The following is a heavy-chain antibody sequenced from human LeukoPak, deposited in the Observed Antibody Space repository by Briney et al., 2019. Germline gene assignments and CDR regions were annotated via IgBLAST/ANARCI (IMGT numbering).Heavy chain of an antibody. CDR2: IKSDGSST. V-gene: IGHV3-74*01. J-gene: IGHJ4*02. Sequence: GGSLRLSCAASGFTFSSYWMHWVRQAPGKGLVWVSRIKSDGSSTTYADSVKGRFTISRDNAKNTLYLQMNSLRAEDTAVYYCARGLYDYVWGSYRYDYFDHWGQGTLVTVS. CDR3: ARGLYDYVWGSYRYDYFDH. CDR1: GFTFSSYW. D-gene: IGHD3-16*02.